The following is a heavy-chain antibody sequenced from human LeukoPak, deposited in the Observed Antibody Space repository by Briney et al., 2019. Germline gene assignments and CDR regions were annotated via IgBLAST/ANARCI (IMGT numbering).Heavy chain of an antibody. V-gene: IGHV4-59*08. CDR2: IYYSGST. CDR3: ARHYGP. D-gene: IGHD3-10*01. J-gene: IGHJ4*02. CDR1: GGSISSYY. Sequence: SSETLSLTCTVSGGSISSYYWSWIRQPPGKGLEWIGHIYYSGSTYYNPSLKSRVTISVDTSKSQFSLKLNSVTATDTAVYNCARHYGPWGQGTLVTVSS.